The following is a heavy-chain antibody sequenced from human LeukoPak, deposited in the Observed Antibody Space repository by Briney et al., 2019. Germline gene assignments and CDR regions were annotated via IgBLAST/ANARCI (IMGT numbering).Heavy chain of an antibody. Sequence: SETLSLTCTVSGGSISSSSYYWGWIRQPPGKGLEWIGSIYYSGSTYYNPSLKSRVTISVDTSKNQFSLKLSSVTAADTAVYYCAISIIAGAFDIWGQGTMVTVSS. CDR3: AISIIAGAFDI. D-gene: IGHD4-11*01. CDR1: GGSISSSSYY. J-gene: IGHJ3*02. V-gene: IGHV4-39*07. CDR2: IYYSGST.